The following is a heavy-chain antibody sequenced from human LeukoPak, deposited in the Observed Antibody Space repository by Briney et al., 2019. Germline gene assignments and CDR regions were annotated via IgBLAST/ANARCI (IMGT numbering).Heavy chain of an antibody. CDR2: INWNADST. J-gene: IGHJ4*02. D-gene: IGHD3-22*01. CDR3: ARGGYYDNSGASDY. V-gene: IGHV3-20*04. Sequence: GGSLRLSCAASGFTFDDYGMSWVRQAPGKGLEWVSGINWNADSTGYADSVKGRFTISRDNAKNSLYLQMNSLRAEDTALYYCARGGYYDNSGASDYWGQGTLVTVSS. CDR1: GFTFDDYG.